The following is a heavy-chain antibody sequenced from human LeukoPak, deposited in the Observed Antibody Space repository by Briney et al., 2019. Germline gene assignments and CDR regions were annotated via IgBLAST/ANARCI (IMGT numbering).Heavy chain of an antibody. CDR1: GFTFTSYA. J-gene: IGHJ4*02. CDR2: ISGSGGST. V-gene: IGHV3-23*01. D-gene: IGHD2-15*01. Sequence: GGSLRLSCAASGFTFTSYAMTWVRQPPGKGLEWVSAISGSGGSTYYADSVKGRFTISRDNSKNTLYLQMNSLRAEDTAIYYCAKDVFLLSGRGDDYWGQRTLVTVSS. CDR3: AKDVFLLSGRGDDY.